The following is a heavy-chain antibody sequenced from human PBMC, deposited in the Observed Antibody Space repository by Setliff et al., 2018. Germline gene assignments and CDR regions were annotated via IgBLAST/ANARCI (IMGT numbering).Heavy chain of an antibody. J-gene: IGHJ4*02. CDR2: IKQDGSEK. D-gene: IGHD3-3*01. Sequence: ETLSLTCAVYGGSFSGYYWSWVRQAPGKGLEWVANIKQDGSEKYYVDSVKGRFTISRDNAKNSLYLQMNSLRAEDTAVYYCARDLGYDFWSGYDYYFDYWGQGTLVTVSS. CDR3: ARDLGYDFWSGYDYYFDY. V-gene: IGHV3-7*01. CDR1: GGSFSGYY.